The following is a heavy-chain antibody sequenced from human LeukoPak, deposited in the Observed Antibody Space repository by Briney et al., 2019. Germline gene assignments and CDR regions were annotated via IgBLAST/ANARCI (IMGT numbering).Heavy chain of an antibody. V-gene: IGHV3-7*01. CDR3: ARVSSIAARPGYYYYMDV. Sequence: GGSLRLSCAASGFTFSSYWMSWVRQAPGKGLEWVANIKQDGSEKYYVDSVKGRFTISRDNAKNSVYLQMNSLRAEDTAVYYCARVSSIAARPGYYYYMDVWGKGTTVTVSS. CDR1: GFTFSSYW. J-gene: IGHJ6*03. CDR2: IKQDGSEK. D-gene: IGHD6-6*01.